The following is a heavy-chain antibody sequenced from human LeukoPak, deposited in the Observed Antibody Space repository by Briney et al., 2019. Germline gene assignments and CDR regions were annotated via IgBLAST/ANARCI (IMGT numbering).Heavy chain of an antibody. CDR1: GFTFSSYS. V-gene: IGHV3-21*04. J-gene: IGHJ4*02. D-gene: IGHD3-22*01. Sequence: PGGSLRLSCAASGFTFSSYSMNWVRQAPGKGLEWVSSISSSSSYIYYADSVKGRFTISRDNAKNSLYLQMNSLRAEDTAVYYCAKDGADYYDASGFYGDFDYWGQGTLVTVSS. CDR3: AKDGADYYDASGFYGDFDY. CDR2: ISSSSSYI.